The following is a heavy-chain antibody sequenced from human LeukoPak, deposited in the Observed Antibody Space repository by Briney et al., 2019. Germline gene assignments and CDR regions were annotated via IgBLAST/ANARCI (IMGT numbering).Heavy chain of an antibody. V-gene: IGHV4-38-2*02. J-gene: IGHJ4*02. D-gene: IGHD1-26*01. CDR2: IYHSGRT. Sequence: SETLSLTCTVSGYSISSGYYWGWIRQPPGKGLEWIGSIYHSGRTYYNPSLKSRVTISVDTSKNQFSLKLSSVTAADTAVYYCASLRERSYYARGFDYWGQGTLVTVSS. CDR3: ASLRERSYYARGFDY. CDR1: GYSISSGYY.